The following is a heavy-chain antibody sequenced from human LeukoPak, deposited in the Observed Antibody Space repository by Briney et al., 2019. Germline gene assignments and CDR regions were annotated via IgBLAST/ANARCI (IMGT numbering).Heavy chain of an antibody. CDR1: GGSISSSSYY. Sequence: SETLSLTCTVSGGSISSSSYYWGWIRQPPGKGLEWIGSIYYSGSTYYNPSLKSRVTISVDTSKNQFSLKLSSVTAADTAVYYCARQTDSSDAFDIWGQGTMVTVSS. CDR2: IYYSGST. CDR3: ARQTDSSDAFDI. J-gene: IGHJ3*02. D-gene: IGHD3-22*01. V-gene: IGHV4-39*01.